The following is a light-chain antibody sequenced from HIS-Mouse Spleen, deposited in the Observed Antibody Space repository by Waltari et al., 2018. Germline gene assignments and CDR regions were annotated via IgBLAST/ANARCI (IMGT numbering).Light chain of an antibody. CDR3: QQRSNWPT. CDR1: QSVSSY. CDR2: DAS. V-gene: IGKV3-11*01. Sequence: ELVLTQSPATLSFSPGERAPLSCRASQSVSSYLAWYQQKPGQAPRLLIYDASNRATGIPARFSGSGSGTDFTLTISSLEPEDFAVYYCQQRSNWPTFGGGTKVEIK. J-gene: IGKJ4*01.